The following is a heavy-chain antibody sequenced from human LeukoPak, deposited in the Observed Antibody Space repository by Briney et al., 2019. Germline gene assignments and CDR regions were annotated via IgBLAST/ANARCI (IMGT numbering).Heavy chain of an antibody. CDR3: ARASGYSGYDQAFDY. D-gene: IGHD5-12*01. Sequence: GASVKVSCKASGYTFTSYAMHWVRQAPGQRLEWMGWINAGNGNTKYSQKFQGRVTITRDTSASTAYMELSSLRSEDTAVYYCARASGYSGYDQAFDYWGQGTLVTVSS. CDR1: GYTFTSYA. V-gene: IGHV1-3*01. J-gene: IGHJ4*02. CDR2: INAGNGNT.